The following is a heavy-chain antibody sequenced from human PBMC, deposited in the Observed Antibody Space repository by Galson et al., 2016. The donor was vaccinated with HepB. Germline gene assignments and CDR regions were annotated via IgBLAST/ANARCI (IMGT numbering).Heavy chain of an antibody. Sequence: SLRLSCAGSGFTFSSYWMTWVRQAPGKGLEWVASIIPSGGDPHYAESVKGRFTISRDNSKYTVYLQMHSLRGEDTALYYCVKDKDYYGMDVWGQGTTVIVSS. CDR1: GFTFSSYW. CDR2: IIPSGGDP. J-gene: IGHJ6*02. D-gene: IGHD3-10*01. V-gene: IGHV3-23*01. CDR3: VKDKDYYGMDV.